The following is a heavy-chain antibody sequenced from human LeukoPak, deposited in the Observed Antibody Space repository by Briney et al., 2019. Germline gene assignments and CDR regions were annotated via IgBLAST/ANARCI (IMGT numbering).Heavy chain of an antibody. D-gene: IGHD3-10*01. CDR1: GYTFTGYY. Sequence: GASVKVSCKASGYTFTGYYMHWVRQAPGQGLEWMGWINPNSGGTNYAQKFQGRVTMTRDTSISTAYMELSRLRSEDTAVYYCAREGDYYGSGRDWFDPWGQGTLVTVSS. V-gene: IGHV1-2*02. CDR3: AREGDYYGSGRDWFDP. CDR2: INPNSGGT. J-gene: IGHJ5*02.